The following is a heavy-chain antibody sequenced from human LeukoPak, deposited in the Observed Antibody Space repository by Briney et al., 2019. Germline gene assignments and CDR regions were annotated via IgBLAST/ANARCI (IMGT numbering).Heavy chain of an antibody. J-gene: IGHJ5*02. D-gene: IGHD1-1*01. CDR1: GVSFRTYD. Sequence: GGSLTLSCAASGVSFRTYDMIWIRQAPGKGLEWVSQISRSTSDYRRDADSVRGRFTISRDNAKNSVYLEMNGLTKNDTAVYFCARGGRNDLRSWFDPWGQGTVVTVSS. V-gene: IGHV3-11*06. CDR3: ARGGRNDLRSWFDP. CDR2: ISRSTSDYR.